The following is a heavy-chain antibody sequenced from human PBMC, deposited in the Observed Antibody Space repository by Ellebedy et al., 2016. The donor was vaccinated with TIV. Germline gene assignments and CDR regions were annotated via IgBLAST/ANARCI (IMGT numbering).Heavy chain of an antibody. Sequence: GESLKISCQGSGYTFTSHWIGWVRQMPGKGLEWMGIIYPVDSDTRYSPSFQGQVTISADKSISTAYLQWSSLKASDTAMYYCARGSNWGFNWFFDLWGRGTLVTVSS. CDR2: IYPVDSDT. V-gene: IGHV5-51*01. J-gene: IGHJ2*01. D-gene: IGHD7-27*01. CDR1: GYTFTSHW. CDR3: ARGSNWGFNWFFDL.